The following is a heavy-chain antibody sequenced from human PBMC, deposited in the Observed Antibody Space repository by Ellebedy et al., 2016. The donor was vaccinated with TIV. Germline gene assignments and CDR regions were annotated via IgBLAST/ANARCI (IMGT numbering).Heavy chain of an antibody. CDR3: ASLPEGATSSYFDY. Sequence: PGGSLRLSCAASGFTFSSYSMNWVRQAPGKGLEWVSSISSSSSYIYYADSVKGRFTISRDNAKNSLYLQMNSRRAEDTAVYYCASLPEGATSSYFDYWGQGTLVTVSS. CDR2: ISSSSSYI. CDR1: GFTFSSYS. J-gene: IGHJ4*02. V-gene: IGHV3-21*01. D-gene: IGHD1-26*01.